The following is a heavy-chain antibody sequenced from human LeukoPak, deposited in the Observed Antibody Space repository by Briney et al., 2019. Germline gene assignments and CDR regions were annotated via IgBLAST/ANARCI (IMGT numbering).Heavy chain of an antibody. D-gene: IGHD2-8*01. Sequence: SETLSLTCTVSGGSISSSSYYWGWIRQPPGKGLEWIGSIYYSGSTYYNPSLKSRVTISVDTSKNQFSLKLSSVTAADTAVYYCARGPIVPRDWGQGTLVTVSS. CDR3: ARGPIVPRD. J-gene: IGHJ4*02. CDR2: IYYSGST. V-gene: IGHV4-39*01. CDR1: GGSISSSSYY.